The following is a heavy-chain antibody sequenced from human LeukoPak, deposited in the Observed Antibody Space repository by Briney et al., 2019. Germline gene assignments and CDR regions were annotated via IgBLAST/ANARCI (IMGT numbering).Heavy chain of an antibody. Sequence: SVKVSCKASGGTFSSYAVSWVRQAPGQGLEWMGGIIPIFGTANYAQKFQGRVTITADESTSTAYMELRSLRSDDTAVYYCAAYDSSGYDAFDIWGQGTMVTVSS. J-gene: IGHJ3*02. CDR3: AAYDSSGYDAFDI. V-gene: IGHV1-69*13. D-gene: IGHD3-22*01. CDR1: GGTFSSYA. CDR2: IIPIFGTA.